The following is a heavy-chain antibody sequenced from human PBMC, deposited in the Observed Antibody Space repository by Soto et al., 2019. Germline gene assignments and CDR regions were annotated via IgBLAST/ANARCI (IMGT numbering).Heavy chain of an antibody. Sequence: EVQLLESGGGLVQPGGSLRLSCAASGFTFSHYAMSWVRQAPGKGLAWVASISSSGSSTYYADSVKGRVTISTDHSKNILYLQMDNLRVEDTAIYYCAMAGELYYFDYRGQGTLVSVSS. CDR1: GFTFSHYA. CDR2: ISSSGSST. CDR3: AMAGELYYFDY. J-gene: IGHJ4*02. D-gene: IGHD1-26*01. V-gene: IGHV3-23*01.